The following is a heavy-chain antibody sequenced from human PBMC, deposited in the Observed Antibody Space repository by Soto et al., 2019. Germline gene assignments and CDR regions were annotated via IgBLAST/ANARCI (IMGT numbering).Heavy chain of an antibody. CDR1: GGTFSSYT. Sequence: QVQLVQSGAEVKKPGSSVKVSCKASGGTFSSYTITWVRQAPGQGLEWMGRISPFLGIAHYAQKFQGRVTITADKSTTTGYMELSSLRSEDTAVYYCELWPQRPDWDYWGQGTLVTVSS. J-gene: IGHJ4*02. V-gene: IGHV1-69*02. CDR2: ISPFLGIA. CDR3: ELWPQRPDWDY. D-gene: IGHD3-9*01.